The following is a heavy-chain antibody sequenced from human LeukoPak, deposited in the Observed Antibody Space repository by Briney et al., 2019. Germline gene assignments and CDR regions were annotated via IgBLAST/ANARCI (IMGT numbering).Heavy chain of an antibody. D-gene: IGHD3-10*01. CDR3: ARDGGSGIDY. J-gene: IGHJ4*02. CDR2: IWYDGNKK. V-gene: IGHV3-33*01. Sequence: GGSLRPSCAASGFTLSTYGMHWVRQVPGKGLEWVSVIWYDGNKKYYADSVKGRLTVSRDIAKNTLYLQMNSLRAEDTAVYYCARDGGSGIDYWGQGTLVTVSS. CDR1: GFTLSTYG.